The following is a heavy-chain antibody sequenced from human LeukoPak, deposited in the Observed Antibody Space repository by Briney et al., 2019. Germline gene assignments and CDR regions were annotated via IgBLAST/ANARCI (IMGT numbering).Heavy chain of an antibody. Sequence: SETLSLTCTVSGGSISSYYWSWIRQPPGKGLEWIGYIYYSGSTNYNPSLKGRVTISVDTSKNQFSLWLNSVTAADTAVYYCARAVVGELFHVDYWGQGTLVTVSS. V-gene: IGHV4-59*08. D-gene: IGHD3-10*01. J-gene: IGHJ4*02. CDR2: IYYSGST. CDR1: GGSISSYY. CDR3: ARAVVGELFHVDY.